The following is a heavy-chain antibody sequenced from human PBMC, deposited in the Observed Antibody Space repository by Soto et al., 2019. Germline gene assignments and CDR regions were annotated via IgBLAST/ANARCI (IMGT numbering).Heavy chain of an antibody. V-gene: IGHV3-33*01. CDR2: IWYDGSNK. J-gene: IGHJ6*02. Sequence: GGSLRLSCAASGFTFSSYVMHWVLQAPGKGLEWVAVIWYDGSNKYYADSVKGRFTISRDNSKNTLYLQMNSLRAEDTAVYYCAREGSSSSWPYYYYGMDVWGQGTTVTVSS. CDR1: GFTFSSYV. CDR3: AREGSSSSWPYYYYGMDV. D-gene: IGHD6-13*01.